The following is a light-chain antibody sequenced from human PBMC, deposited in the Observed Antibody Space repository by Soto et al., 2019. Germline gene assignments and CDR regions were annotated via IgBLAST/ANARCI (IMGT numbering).Light chain of an antibody. Sequence: DIQMTQSASTLSASLGDRVTITCRASQSISSWLAWYQQKPGKAPKLLIYKASSLESGVPSRFSGSGSGTDFTLTINSLQPEDFATYYCQQAASLPITFGQGTRLEI. J-gene: IGKJ5*01. CDR3: QQAASLPIT. V-gene: IGKV1-5*03. CDR2: KAS. CDR1: QSISSW.